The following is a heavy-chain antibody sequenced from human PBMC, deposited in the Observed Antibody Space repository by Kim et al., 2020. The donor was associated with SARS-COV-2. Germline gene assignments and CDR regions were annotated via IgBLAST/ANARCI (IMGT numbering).Heavy chain of an antibody. CDR1: GGTFSSYA. V-gene: IGHV1-69*13. CDR2: IIPIFGTA. D-gene: IGHD5-12*01. CDR3: ARDGYSGYDRYYYYGMDV. J-gene: IGHJ6*02. Sequence: SVKVSCKASGGTFSSYAISWVRQAPGQGLEWMGGIIPIFGTANYAQKFQGRVTITADESTSTAYMELSSLRSEDTAVYYCARDGYSGYDRYYYYGMDVWGQGTTVTVSS.